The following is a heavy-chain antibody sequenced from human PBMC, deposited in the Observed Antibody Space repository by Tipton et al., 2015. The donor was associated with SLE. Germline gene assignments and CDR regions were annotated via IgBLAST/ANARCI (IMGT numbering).Heavy chain of an antibody. J-gene: IGHJ3*02. CDR2: IYYSGST. V-gene: IGHV4-39*07. D-gene: IGHD1-26*01. CDR1: GGSISSSSYY. CDR3: ASSSGSYTKGVRAFDI. Sequence: TLSLTCTVSGGSISSSSYYWGWIRQPPGKGLEWIGSIYYSGSTYYNPSLKSRVTISVDTSKNQFSLKLDSLTAADTAVYYCASSSGSYTKGVRAFDIWGQGTMVTVSS.